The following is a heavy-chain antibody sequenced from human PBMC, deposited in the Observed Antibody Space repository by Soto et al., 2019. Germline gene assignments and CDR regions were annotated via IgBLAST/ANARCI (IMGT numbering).Heavy chain of an antibody. J-gene: IGHJ6*02. Sequence: GESLKISCAASGFTFSSYAMHWVRQAPGKGLEWVAVISYDGRNKYYADSVKGRFTISRDNSKNTLYLQMNSLRADDTAVYYCARDPSVLLPPNYYYYGMDVWGQGTTVTVSS. CDR3: ARDPSVLLPPNYYYYGMDV. D-gene: IGHD2-15*01. V-gene: IGHV3-30*04. CDR2: ISYDGRNK. CDR1: GFTFSSYA.